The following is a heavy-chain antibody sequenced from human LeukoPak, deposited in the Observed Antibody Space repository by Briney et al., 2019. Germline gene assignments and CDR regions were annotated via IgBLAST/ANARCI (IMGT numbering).Heavy chain of an antibody. D-gene: IGHD3-22*01. J-gene: IGHJ4*02. CDR1: GFTFSSYS. CDR3: ARDRPRPGYDSSGYYYSDYFDY. V-gene: IGHV3-48*01. Sequence: GGSLRLSCAASGFTFSSYSMNWVRQAPGKGLEWVSYISSSGSTIYYADSVKGRFTISRDNAKNSLYLQMNSLRAEDTAVYYCARDRPRPGYDSSGYYYSDYFDYWGQGTLVTVSS. CDR2: ISSSGSTI.